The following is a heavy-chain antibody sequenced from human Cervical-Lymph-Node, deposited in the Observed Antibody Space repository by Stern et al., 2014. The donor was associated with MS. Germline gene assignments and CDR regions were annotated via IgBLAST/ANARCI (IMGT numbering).Heavy chain of an antibody. D-gene: IGHD7-27*01. J-gene: IGHJ4*02. CDR2: IYWDDDK. CDR1: GFSLSTSGVG. CDR3: ARLGTGVAF. V-gene: IGHV2-5*02. Sequence: QITLKESGPTLVKPTQTLTLTCTFSGFSLSTSGVGVGWIRPPPGKALEWLALIYWDDDKTYRPSLKSRLTITQDTSKNQVVLKMTNVDPVDTGTYYCARLGTGVAFWGQGTLVTVSS.